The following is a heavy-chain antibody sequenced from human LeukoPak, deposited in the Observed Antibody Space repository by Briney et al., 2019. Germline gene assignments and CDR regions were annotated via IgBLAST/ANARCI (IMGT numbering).Heavy chain of an antibody. V-gene: IGHV4-39*01. D-gene: IGHD6-13*01. CDR1: GGSISSSSYY. J-gene: IGHJ4*02. CDR3: ARHSIAAAGFSLFDY. CDR2: IYYSGST. Sequence: SETLSLTCTVSGGSISSSSYYWGWIRQPPGKGLEWIGSIYYSGSTYYNPSLKSRVTISVDTSKNQFSLKLSSVTAADTAVYYCARHSIAAAGFSLFDYWGQGTLVTVSS.